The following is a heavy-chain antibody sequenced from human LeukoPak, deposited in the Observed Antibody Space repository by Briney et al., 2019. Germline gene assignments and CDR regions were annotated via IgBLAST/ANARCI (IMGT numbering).Heavy chain of an antibody. CDR1: GGSFSGYY. Sequence: SETLSLTCAVYGGSFSGYYWSWIRQPPGKGLEWIGEINHSGSTNYNPSLKSRVNISVDTSKNQCSLELSSVTAADTAVYYCARVSGVVWRDGDYWGRGTLVTVSS. CDR3: ARVSGVVWRDGDY. CDR2: INHSGST. D-gene: IGHD1-1*01. V-gene: IGHV4-34*01. J-gene: IGHJ4*02.